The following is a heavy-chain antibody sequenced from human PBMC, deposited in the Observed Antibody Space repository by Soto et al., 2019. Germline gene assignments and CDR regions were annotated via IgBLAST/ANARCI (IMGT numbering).Heavy chain of an antibody. CDR2: ISAYNCNT. CDR3: ARDHDSSNYLKALSGYYSDGMDV. CDR1: GYTFTSYG. V-gene: IGHV1-18*01. Sequence: QVQLVQSGAEVKKPGASVKVSCKASGYTFTSYGISWVRQTPVQGLEWMGWISAYNCNTNYAQKLQGRVTMTTDTSTRTSSMELRSLRSDDTVVYYCARDHDSSNYLKALSGYYSDGMDVWGQGTTVTVSS. D-gene: IGHD4-4*01. J-gene: IGHJ6*02.